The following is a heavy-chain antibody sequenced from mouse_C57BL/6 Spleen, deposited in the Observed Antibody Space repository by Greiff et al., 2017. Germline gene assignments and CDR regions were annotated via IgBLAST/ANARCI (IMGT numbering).Heavy chain of an antibody. Sequence: QVQLQQSGAELVKPGASVKISCKASGYAFSSYWMNWVKQRPGKGLEWIGQIYPGDGDTNYNGKFKGKATLTADKSSSTAYMQLSSLTSEDSAVYFCARLGDYDPSYFDYWGQGTTLTVSS. CDR1: GYAFSSYW. V-gene: IGHV1-80*01. D-gene: IGHD2-4*01. CDR2: IYPGDGDT. J-gene: IGHJ2*01. CDR3: ARLGDYDPSYFDY.